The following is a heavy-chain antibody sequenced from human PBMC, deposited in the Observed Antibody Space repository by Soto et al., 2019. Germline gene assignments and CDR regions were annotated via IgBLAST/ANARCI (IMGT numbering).Heavy chain of an antibody. CDR1: GFTFSDYG. Sequence: QVQLVESGGGVVQPGRSLRLSCAASGFTFSDYGMHWVRQAPGKGLEWLAVIWYDGNYQYYADSVKGRITVSRDNSKNALYLQINPLRVEDTAVYYFAMPGRAAAGGNWFATLGQGPRVTVSS. V-gene: IGHV3-33*01. D-gene: IGHD6-13*01. CDR3: AMPGRAAAGGNWFAT. J-gene: IGHJ5*02. CDR2: IWYDGNYQ.